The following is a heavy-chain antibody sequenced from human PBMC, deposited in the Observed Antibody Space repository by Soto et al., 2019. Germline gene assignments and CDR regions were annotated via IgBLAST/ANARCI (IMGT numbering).Heavy chain of an antibody. CDR1: GYNFPTYW. D-gene: IGHD5-12*01. CDR3: ARGPGGYSRYFDY. CDR2: IYPSDSDT. V-gene: IGHV5-51*01. Sequence: GESLKISCKGSGYNFPTYWIGWVRQMPGKGLECMGIIYPSDSDTRYSPSFQGQVTISADKSISTAYLQWSSLKASDTAMYYCARGPGGYSRYFDYWGLGTLVTVSS. J-gene: IGHJ4*02.